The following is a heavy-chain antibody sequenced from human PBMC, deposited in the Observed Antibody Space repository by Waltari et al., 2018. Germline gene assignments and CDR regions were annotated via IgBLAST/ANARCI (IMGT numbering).Heavy chain of an antibody. J-gene: IGHJ4*02. Sequence: EVQLVESGGGLVQPGGCLRLSCAASGFTFSSYEMNWVRQGPGQGVGWVSYISSSGSTIYYADSVKGRFTISRDNAKNSLYLQMNSLRAEDTAVYYCARQEAYCSGGSCYSPGAFDYWGQGTLVTVSS. D-gene: IGHD2-15*01. CDR1: GFTFSSYE. CDR2: ISSSGSTI. CDR3: ARQEAYCSGGSCYSPGAFDY. V-gene: IGHV3-48*03.